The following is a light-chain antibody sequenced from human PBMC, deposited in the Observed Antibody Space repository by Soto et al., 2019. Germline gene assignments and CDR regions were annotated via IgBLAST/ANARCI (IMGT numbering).Light chain of an antibody. CDR3: SSYGGSNHYV. CDR2: EVS. Sequence: QSVLTQPPSASGSPGQSVTISCTGTISDVGGYNYVSWYQQRPGKAPQLIIYEVSKRPSGVPDRFSGSKSGNTASLTVSGLQAEDEAEYYCSSYGGSNHYVFGTGTKVTVL. V-gene: IGLV2-8*01. J-gene: IGLJ1*01. CDR1: ISDVGGYNY.